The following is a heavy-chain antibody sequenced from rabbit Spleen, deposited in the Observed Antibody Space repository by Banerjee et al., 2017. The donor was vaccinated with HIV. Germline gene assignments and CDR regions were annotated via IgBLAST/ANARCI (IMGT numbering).Heavy chain of an antibody. CDR2: IYSGSVNT. J-gene: IGHJ6*01. CDR3: ARSTTSARTDLYYGMDL. D-gene: IGHD1-1*01. Sequence: QQQLEESGGGLVKPGGTLTLTCTVSRFSFSSIDWICWVRQAPGKGLEWIACIYSGSVNTYYASWAKGRFTMSKTSSTTVTLQMTSLTAADTATYFCARSTTSARTDLYYGMDLWGQGTLVTVS. V-gene: IGHV1S45*01. CDR1: RFSFSSIDW.